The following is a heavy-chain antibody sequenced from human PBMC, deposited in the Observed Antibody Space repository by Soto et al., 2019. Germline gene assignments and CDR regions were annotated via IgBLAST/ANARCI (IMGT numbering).Heavy chain of an antibody. Sequence: LSLTCAVYGGSFSGYYWSWIRQPPGKGLEWIGEINHSGSTNYNPSLKSRVTISVDTSKNQFSLKLSSVTAADTAVYYCASSLFLRTGTTTFDYWGQGTLVTVSS. CDR2: INHSGST. D-gene: IGHD1-7*01. CDR1: GGSFSGYY. V-gene: IGHV4-34*01. J-gene: IGHJ4*02. CDR3: ASSLFLRTGTTTFDY.